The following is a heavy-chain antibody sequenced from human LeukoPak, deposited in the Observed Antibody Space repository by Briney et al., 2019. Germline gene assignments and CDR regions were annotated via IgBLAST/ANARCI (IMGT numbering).Heavy chain of an antibody. D-gene: IGHD6-19*01. CDR2: IYSGGST. CDR1: GFTVSSNY. V-gene: IGHV3-53*01. J-gene: IGHJ6*02. CDR3: ARTSSGWLYGMDV. Sequence: PGGSLRLSCAASGFTVSSNYMSWVRQAPGKGLEWVSVIYSGGSTYYADSVKGRFTISRDNSKNTLYLQMNSLRAADTAVYYCARTSSGWLYGMDVWGQGTTVTVSS.